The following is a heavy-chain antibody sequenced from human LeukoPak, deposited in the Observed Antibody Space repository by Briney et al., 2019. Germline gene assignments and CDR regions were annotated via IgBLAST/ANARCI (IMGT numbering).Heavy chain of an antibody. CDR1: GGTFSSYA. CDR2: IIPILGIA. D-gene: IGHD3-10*01. J-gene: IGHJ6*02. V-gene: IGHV1-69*04. Sequence: GSSVKVSCKATGGTFSSYAISWVRQAPGQGLEWMGRIIPILGIANYAQKFQGRVTITADKSTSTAYMELSSLRSEDTAVYYCARSITMVRETTATDYGMDVWGQGTTVTVSS. CDR3: ARSITMVRETTATDYGMDV.